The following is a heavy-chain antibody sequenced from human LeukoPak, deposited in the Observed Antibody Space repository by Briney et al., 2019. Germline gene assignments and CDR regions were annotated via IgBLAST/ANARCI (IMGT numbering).Heavy chain of an antibody. J-gene: IGHJ5*02. CDR1: GGSISSSGYY. D-gene: IGHD1-26*01. CDR3: ARHEYSGSYYGLSWFDP. CDR2: IYYSGST. Sequence: SETLSLTCTVSGGSISSSGYYWGWIRQPPGKGLEWIASIYYSGSTYYNPSLKSRVTISVDTSKNQLSLKLSSLTAADTAVYYCARHEYSGSYYGLSWFDPWGQGTLDTVSS. V-gene: IGHV4-39*01.